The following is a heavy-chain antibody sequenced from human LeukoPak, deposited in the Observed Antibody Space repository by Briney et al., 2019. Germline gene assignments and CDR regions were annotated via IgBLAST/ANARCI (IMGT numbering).Heavy chain of an antibody. V-gene: IGHV4-59*02. CDR1: GGSVSDYY. D-gene: IGHD3-16*01. CDR3: AKHSWGSYSYMDV. CDR2: IYYTGT. Sequence: SETLSLTCTVSGGSVSDYYWSWIRQSPGKGLEWIGYIYYTGTSYNPSLKSRVTISADTSKNQFSLNLSSVTAADTAVYYCAKHSWGSYSYMDVWGKGTTVTVSS. J-gene: IGHJ6*03.